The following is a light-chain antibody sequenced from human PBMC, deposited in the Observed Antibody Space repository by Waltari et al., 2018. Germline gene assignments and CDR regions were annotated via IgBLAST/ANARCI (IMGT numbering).Light chain of an antibody. J-gene: IGLJ2*01. CDR2: DNY. CDR1: GSNIGRNY. Sequence: QSVLTQPPSLSAAPGQKVTISCSGSGSNIGRNYVSWYRQLPGTAPKLLIYDNYGRPSGIPDRFSGSKSGTSATLDITGLQTGDEADYYCGTWDSSLTAEVFGGGTKLTVL. CDR3: GTWDSSLTAEV. V-gene: IGLV1-51*01.